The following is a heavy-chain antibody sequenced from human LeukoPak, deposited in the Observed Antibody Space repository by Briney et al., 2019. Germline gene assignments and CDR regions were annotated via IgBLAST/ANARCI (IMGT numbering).Heavy chain of an antibody. D-gene: IGHD6-13*01. CDR2: IIPILGIA. CDR1: GGTFSSYA. CDR3: ARGRLGYSSSFFDY. J-gene: IGHJ4*02. V-gene: IGHV1-69*04. Sequence: GASVKVSCKASGGTFSSYAISWVRQAPGQGLEWMGRIIPILGIANYAQKFQGRVTITADKSTSTAYMELRSLRSDDTAVYYCARGRLGYSSSFFDYWGQGTLVTVSS.